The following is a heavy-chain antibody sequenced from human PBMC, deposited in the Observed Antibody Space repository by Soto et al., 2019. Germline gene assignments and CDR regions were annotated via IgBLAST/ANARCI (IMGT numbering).Heavy chain of an antibody. J-gene: IGHJ4*02. D-gene: IGHD6-19*01. CDR3: ASPYSSGWYYFDY. Sequence: SETLSLTCAVYGGSFSGYYWSWIRQPPGKGLEWIGEINHSGSTNYNPSLKSRVTISVDTSKNQFSLKLSSVIAADTAVYYCASPYSSGWYYFDYWGQGTLVTVSS. CDR1: GGSFSGYY. V-gene: IGHV4-34*01. CDR2: INHSGST.